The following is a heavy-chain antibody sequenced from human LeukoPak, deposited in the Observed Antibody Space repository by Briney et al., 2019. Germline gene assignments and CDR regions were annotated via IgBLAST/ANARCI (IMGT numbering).Heavy chain of an antibody. J-gene: IGHJ4*02. CDR2: IKQDGSEK. CDR1: GFTFSSYW. D-gene: IGHD5-18*01. V-gene: IGHV3-7*03. CDR3: AKDMSSYGLFFFDY. Sequence: GGSLRLSCAASGFTFSSYWMTWVRQAPGKGLEWVANIKQDGSEKYYADSVKGRFTISRDNSKNSLYLQMNSLRTEDTALYYCAKDMSSYGLFFFDYWGQGTLVTVSS.